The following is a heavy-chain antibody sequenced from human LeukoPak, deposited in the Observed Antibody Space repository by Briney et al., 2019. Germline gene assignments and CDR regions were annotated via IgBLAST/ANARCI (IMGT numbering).Heavy chain of an antibody. Sequence: PGGSLRLSCTASGFTFGDYAMSWVRQAPGKGLEWVGFISSKAYGGTTQYAASVKGRFTISRDDSKSIAYLQMNSPKTEDTAVYYCTRYCGGDCFDAFDIWGQGTMVTVSS. CDR3: TRYCGGDCFDAFDI. D-gene: IGHD2-21*02. V-gene: IGHV3-49*04. CDR1: GFTFGDYA. CDR2: ISSKAYGGTT. J-gene: IGHJ3*02.